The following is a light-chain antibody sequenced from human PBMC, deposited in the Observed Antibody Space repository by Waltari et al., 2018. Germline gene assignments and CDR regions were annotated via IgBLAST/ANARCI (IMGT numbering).Light chain of an antibody. J-gene: IGKJ1*01. CDR2: KAS. Sequence: DIQMTPSPSTLSASIGDRVTITCRASQSISSSLAWYQQNPGKAPKLLIYKASTLESGVPARVSGSGSGTEFTLTISSLQPGDFATYYCQQYNSFSRTFGQGTKVDIK. CDR1: QSISSS. V-gene: IGKV1-5*03. CDR3: QQYNSFSRT.